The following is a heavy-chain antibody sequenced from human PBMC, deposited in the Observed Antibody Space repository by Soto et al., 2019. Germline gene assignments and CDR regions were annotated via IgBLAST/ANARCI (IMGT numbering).Heavy chain of an antibody. J-gene: IGHJ6*02. CDR2: ISYDGSNK. V-gene: IGHV3-30*18. CDR3: AKERAVAGPFYYYYGMDV. D-gene: IGHD6-19*01. Sequence: GGSRKSSRAPAGFSFNSDCPQRGPPGSGQGLEWVAVISYDGSNKYYADSVKGRFTISRDNSKNTLYLQMNSLRAEDTAVYYCAKERAVAGPFYYYYGMDVWGQGTTVTVSS. CDR1: GFSFNSDC.